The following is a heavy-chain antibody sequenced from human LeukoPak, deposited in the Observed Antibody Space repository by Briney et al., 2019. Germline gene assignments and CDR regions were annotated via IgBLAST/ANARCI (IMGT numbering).Heavy chain of an antibody. D-gene: IGHD3-22*01. CDR2: IFGSGSST. J-gene: IGHJ4*02. CDR3: AKDIYYDSSGYSLDY. CDR1: GFTFTNYA. V-gene: IGHV3-23*01. Sequence: GGSLRLSCAASGFTFTNYAMSWVRQAPGKGLEWVSAIFGSGSSTYYADSVKGRFTISRDNAKNSLYLQMNSLRAEDTALYYCAKDIYYDSSGYSLDYWGQEALVTVSS.